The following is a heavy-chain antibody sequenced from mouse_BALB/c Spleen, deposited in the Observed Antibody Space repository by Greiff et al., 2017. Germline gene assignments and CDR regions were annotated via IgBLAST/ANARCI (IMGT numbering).Heavy chain of an antibody. CDR1: GFTFSDYY. CDR3: ARGYGNWAMDY. J-gene: IGHJ4*01. Sequence: EVQLVESGGGLVKPGGSLKLSCAASGFTFSDYYMYWVRQTPEKRLEWVATISDGGSYTYYPDSVKGRFTISRDNAKNNLYLQMSSLKSEDTAMYYCARGYGNWAMDYWGQGTSVTVSS. D-gene: IGHD2-1*01. V-gene: IGHV5-4*02. CDR2: ISDGGSYT.